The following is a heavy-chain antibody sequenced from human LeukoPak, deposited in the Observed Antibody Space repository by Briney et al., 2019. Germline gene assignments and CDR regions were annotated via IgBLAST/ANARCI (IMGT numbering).Heavy chain of an antibody. Sequence: SVKVSCKASGYTFNMYAMNWVRQAPGQGLEWMGWIIPILGIANYAQKFQGRVTITADKSTSTAYMELSSLRSEDTAVYYCARDDYYDSSGTYLDYWGQGTLVTVSS. D-gene: IGHD3-22*01. CDR1: GYTFNMYA. J-gene: IGHJ4*02. CDR2: IIPILGIA. V-gene: IGHV1-69*10. CDR3: ARDDYYDSSGTYLDY.